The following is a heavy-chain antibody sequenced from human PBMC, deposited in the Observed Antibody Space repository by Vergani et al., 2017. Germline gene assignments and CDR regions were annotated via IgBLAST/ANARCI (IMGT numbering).Heavy chain of an antibody. CDR3: ATPSGGSCPWSFDY. Sequence: VQLVQSGAEVKKPGSSVKVSCKVSGYTFTDYYMHWVQQAPGKGPEWMGLGDPEDGETIYAEKFQGRVTITADTSTDTAYMELSSLRSEDTAVYYCATPSGGSCPWSFDYWGQGTLVTVSS. CDR2: GDPEDGET. V-gene: IGHV1-69-2*01. J-gene: IGHJ4*02. CDR1: GYTFTDYY. D-gene: IGHD2-15*01.